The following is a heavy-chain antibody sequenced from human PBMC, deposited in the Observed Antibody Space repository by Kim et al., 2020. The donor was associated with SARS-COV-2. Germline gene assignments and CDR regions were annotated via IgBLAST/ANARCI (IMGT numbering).Heavy chain of an antibody. Sequence: SETLSLTCAVYGGSFSGYYWSWIRQPPGKGLEWIGEINHSGSTTYNPSLKSRVTISVDTSKNQFSLKLSSVTAADKAAYYCSRGVTVVQSDLLTGYGWF. CDR1: GGSFSGYY. D-gene: IGHD3-9*01. V-gene: IGHV4-34*01. CDR3: SRGVTVVQSDLLTGYGWF. CDR2: INHSGST. J-gene: IGHJ5*01.